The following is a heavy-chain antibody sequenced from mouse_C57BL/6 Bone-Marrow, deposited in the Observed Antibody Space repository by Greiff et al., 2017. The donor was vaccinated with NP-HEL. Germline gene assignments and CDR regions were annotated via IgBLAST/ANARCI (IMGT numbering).Heavy chain of an antibody. V-gene: IGHV5-6*02. Sequence: EVKLEESGGDLVKPGGSLKLSCAASGFTFSSYGMSWVRQTPDKRLEWVATISSGGSYTYYPDSVKGRFTISRDNAKNTLYLQMSSLKSEDTAMYYCARQAHYYGSPDYFDYWGQGTTLTVSS. J-gene: IGHJ2*01. D-gene: IGHD1-1*01. CDR3: ARQAHYYGSPDYFDY. CDR2: ISSGGSYT. CDR1: GFTFSSYG.